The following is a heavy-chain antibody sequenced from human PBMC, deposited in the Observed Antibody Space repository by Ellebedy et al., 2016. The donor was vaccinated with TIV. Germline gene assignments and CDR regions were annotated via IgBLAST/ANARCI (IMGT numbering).Heavy chain of an antibody. CDR2: ISGSGGST. V-gene: IGHV3-64*04. CDR3: AKNYDSSGQDAFDI. Sequence: GESLKISXSASGFTFSSYAMHWVRQAPGKGLEYVSAISGSGGSTYYADSVKGRFTNSRDNSKNTLYLQMNSLRAEDTAVYYCAKNYDSSGQDAFDIWGQGTMVTVSS. CDR1: GFTFSSYA. D-gene: IGHD3-22*01. J-gene: IGHJ3*02.